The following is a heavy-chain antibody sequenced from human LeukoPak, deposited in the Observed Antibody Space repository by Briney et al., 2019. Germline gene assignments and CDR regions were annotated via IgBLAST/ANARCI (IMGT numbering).Heavy chain of an antibody. CDR3: ARDRGGDYGDLFDY. Sequence: PGGSLRLSCAASGFTFSTFTMNWVRQAPGKGLEWGSYISSSSTVYYADSVTGRFTISRDNAKNSLYLQMNSLRAEDTAVYYCARDRGGDYGDLFDYWGQGTLVTVSS. D-gene: IGHD4-17*01. V-gene: IGHV3-48*01. CDR2: ISSSSTV. CDR1: GFTFSTFT. J-gene: IGHJ4*02.